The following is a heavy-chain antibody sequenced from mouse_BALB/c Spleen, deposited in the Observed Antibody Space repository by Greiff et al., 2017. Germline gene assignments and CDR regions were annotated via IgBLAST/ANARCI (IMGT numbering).Heavy chain of an antibody. D-gene: IGHD1-2*01. V-gene: IGHV1-80*01. J-gene: IGHJ2*01. CDR1: GYAFSSYW. CDR3: ARREHYYGYLDY. Sequence: VQLQQSGAELVRPGSSVKISCKASGYAFSSYWMNWVKQRPGQGLEWIGQIYPGDGDTNYNGKFKGKATLTADKSSSTAYMQLSSLTSEDSAVYFCARREHYYGYLDYWGQGTTLTVSS. CDR2: IYPGDGDT.